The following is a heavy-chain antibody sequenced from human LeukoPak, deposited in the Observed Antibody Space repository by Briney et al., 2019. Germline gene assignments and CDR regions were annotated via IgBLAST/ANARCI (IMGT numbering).Heavy chain of an antibody. D-gene: IGHD2-21*02. V-gene: IGHV1-24*01. CDR1: GYTLTELS. CDR3: ATVWSVGGHYGGEFDY. CDR2: FDPEDGET. Sequence: ASVKVSCKVSGYTLTELSMHWVRQAPGKGLEWMGGFDPEDGETIYAQKFQGRVTMTEDTSTDTAYMELSSLRSEDTAVYYCATVWSVGGHYGGEFDYWGQGTLVTVSS. J-gene: IGHJ4*02.